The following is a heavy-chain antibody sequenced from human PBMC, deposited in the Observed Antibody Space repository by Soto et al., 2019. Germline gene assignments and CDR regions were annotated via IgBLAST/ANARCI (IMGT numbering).Heavy chain of an antibody. CDR3: ERPRADYGSADY. CDR1: GGSISSYY. Sequence: SETLSLTCTVSGGSISSYYWSWIRQPAGKGLEWIGRIYTSGSTNYNPSLKSRVTMSVDTSKNQFSLKLRSVTAADTAVYYCERPRADYGSADYWGQGTLVTVSS. D-gene: IGHD3-10*01. CDR2: IYTSGST. V-gene: IGHV4-4*07. J-gene: IGHJ4*02.